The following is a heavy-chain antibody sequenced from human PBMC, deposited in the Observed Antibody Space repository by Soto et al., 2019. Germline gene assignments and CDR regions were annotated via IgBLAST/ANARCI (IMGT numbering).Heavy chain of an antibody. CDR1: GFTFSSYS. J-gene: IGHJ6*03. Sequence: GGSLRLSCAASGFTFSSYSMNWVRQAPGKGLEWVSYISSSSSTIYYADSVKGRFTISRDNAKNSLYLQMNSLRAEDTAVYYCARGAYCSGGSCYFDNYYYYYMDVWGKGTTVTVSS. V-gene: IGHV3-48*01. CDR2: ISSSSSTI. D-gene: IGHD2-15*01. CDR3: ARGAYCSGGSCYFDNYYYYYMDV.